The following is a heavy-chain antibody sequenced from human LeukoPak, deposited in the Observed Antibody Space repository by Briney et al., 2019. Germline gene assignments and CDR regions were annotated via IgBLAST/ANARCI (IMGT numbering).Heavy chain of an antibody. J-gene: IGHJ4*02. D-gene: IGHD3-22*01. CDR2: IYYSGST. CDR1: GGSISSSSYY. Sequence: SETLSLTCTVSGGSISSSSYYWGWIRQPPGKGLEWIGSIYYSGSTYYNPSLKSRVTISVDTSKNQFSLKLSSVTAADTAVYYCARESLYYYDSSGYYDRWGFDYWGQGTLVTVSS. V-gene: IGHV4-39*01. CDR3: ARESLYYYDSSGYYDRWGFDY.